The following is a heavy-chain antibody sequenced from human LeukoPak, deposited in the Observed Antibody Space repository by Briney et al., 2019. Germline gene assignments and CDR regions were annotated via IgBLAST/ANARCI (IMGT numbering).Heavy chain of an antibody. CDR3: ARDGGSGWYNY. Sequence: SETLSLTCTVSGGSISSYYWNWIRQPAGKGLEWIGRIQASGSTNYNPSLKSRITVSVDTSKNQFSLKLTSVTAADTAVYYCARDGGSGWYNYWGQGTPVTVSS. J-gene: IGHJ4*02. V-gene: IGHV4-4*07. D-gene: IGHD6-19*01. CDR1: GGSISSYY. CDR2: IQASGST.